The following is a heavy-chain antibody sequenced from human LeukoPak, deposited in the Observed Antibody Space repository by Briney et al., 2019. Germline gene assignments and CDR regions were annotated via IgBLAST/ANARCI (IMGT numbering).Heavy chain of an antibody. CDR2: ISAYNGNT. CDR3: ARTVAVAGQYYFDY. D-gene: IGHD6-19*01. CDR1: GYTFTSYG. J-gene: IGHJ4*02. Sequence: ASVKVSYKASGYTFTSYGISWVRQAPGQGIEWMGWISAYNGNTNYAQKLQGRVTMTTDTSTSTAYMELRSLRSDDTAVYYCARTVAVAGQYYFDYWGQGALVTVSS. V-gene: IGHV1-18*01.